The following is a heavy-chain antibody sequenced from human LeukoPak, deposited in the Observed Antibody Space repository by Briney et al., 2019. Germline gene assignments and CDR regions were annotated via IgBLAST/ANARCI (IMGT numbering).Heavy chain of an antibody. J-gene: IGHJ4*02. D-gene: IGHD3-22*01. Sequence: GESLKISCKGSGYSFTSYWISWVRQMPGKGLEWMGRIDPSDSYTNYSPSFQGHVTISADKSISTAYLQWSSLKASDTAMYYYARHISPAYDSSGYYSYWGQGTLVTVSS. CDR2: IDPSDSYT. CDR1: GYSFTSYW. V-gene: IGHV5-10-1*01. CDR3: ARHISPAYDSSGYYSY.